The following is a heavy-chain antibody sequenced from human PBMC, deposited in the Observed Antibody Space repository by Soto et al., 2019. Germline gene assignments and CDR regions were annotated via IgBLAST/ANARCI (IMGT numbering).Heavy chain of an antibody. CDR1: GYTFTSYG. Sequence: GASVKVSCKASGYTFTSYGICWVRQAPGQGLEWMGWISAYNGNTNYAQKLQGRVTMTTDTSTSTAYMELRSLRSDDTAVYYCATSLGSSGYSDAFDIWGQGTMVTVSS. J-gene: IGHJ3*02. CDR2: ISAYNGNT. V-gene: IGHV1-18*01. CDR3: ATSLGSSGYSDAFDI. D-gene: IGHD3-22*01.